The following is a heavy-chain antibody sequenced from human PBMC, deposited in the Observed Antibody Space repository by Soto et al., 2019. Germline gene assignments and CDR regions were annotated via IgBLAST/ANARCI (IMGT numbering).Heavy chain of an antibody. V-gene: IGHV1-69*13. Sequence: SVKVSCKASGGTFSSYAISWVRQAPGQGLEWMGGIIPIFGTANYAQKFQGRVTITADESTSTAYMELSSLRSEDTAVYYCARETVATDAFDIWGQGTMVTVSS. J-gene: IGHJ3*02. CDR3: ARETVATDAFDI. D-gene: IGHD4-4*01. CDR1: GGTFSSYA. CDR2: IIPIFGTA.